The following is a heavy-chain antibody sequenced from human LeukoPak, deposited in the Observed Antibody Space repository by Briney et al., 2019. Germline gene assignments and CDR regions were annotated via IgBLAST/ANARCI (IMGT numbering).Heavy chain of an antibody. CDR1: GGTFSSYA. J-gene: IGHJ4*02. V-gene: IGHV1-69*05. Sequence: SVKVFCKASGGTFSSYAISWVRQAPGQGLEWMGGIIPIFGTANYAQKFQGRVTITTDESTSTAYMELSSLRSEDTAVYYCARDRYCSSTSCYRGSFDYWGQGTLVTVSS. CDR2: IIPIFGTA. D-gene: IGHD2-2*02. CDR3: ARDRYCSSTSCYRGSFDY.